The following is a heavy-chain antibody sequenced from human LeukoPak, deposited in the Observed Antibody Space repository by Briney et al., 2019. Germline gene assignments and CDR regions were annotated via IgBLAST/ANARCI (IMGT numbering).Heavy chain of an antibody. CDR2: INHSGNT. V-gene: IGHV4-34*01. CDR1: GGSFSGYY. D-gene: IGHD6-13*01. CDR3: ARAGSVAAAGNDFDY. Sequence: KPSETLSLTCAVYGGSFSGYYWSWIRQAPGKGLEWIGEINHSGNTNYNPSLKSRVTISLDTSKNQFSLKLNSVTAADTAVYYCARAGSVAAAGNDFDYWGQGTLVTVSS. J-gene: IGHJ4*02.